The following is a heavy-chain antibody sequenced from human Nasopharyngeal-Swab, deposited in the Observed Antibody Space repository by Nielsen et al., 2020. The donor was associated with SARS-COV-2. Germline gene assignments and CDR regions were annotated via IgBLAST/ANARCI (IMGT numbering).Heavy chain of an antibody. J-gene: IGHJ6*03. D-gene: IGHD6-6*01. Sequence: WIRQPPGKGLEWIGEINHSGSTNYNPSLKSRVTISVDTSKNQFSLKLSSVTAADTAVHYCARVLRGVAARPLGFGYYYYYYMDVWGKGTTVTVSS. V-gene: IGHV4-34*01. CDR2: INHSGST. CDR3: ARVLRGVAARPLGFGYYYYYYMDV.